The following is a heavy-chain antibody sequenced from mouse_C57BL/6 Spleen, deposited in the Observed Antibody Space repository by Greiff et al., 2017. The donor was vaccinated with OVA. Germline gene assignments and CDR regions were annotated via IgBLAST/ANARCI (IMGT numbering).Heavy chain of an antibody. CDR3: ARHADGYHWVDY. Sequence: EVMLVESGGDLVKPGGSLKLSCAASGFTFSSYGMSWVRQTPDKRLEWVATISSGGSYTYYPDSVKGRFTISRDNAKNTLYLQMSSLKSEDTAMYYCARHADGYHWVDYWGQGTSVTVSS. J-gene: IGHJ4*01. V-gene: IGHV5-6*02. CDR2: ISSGGSYT. CDR1: GFTFSSYG. D-gene: IGHD2-3*01.